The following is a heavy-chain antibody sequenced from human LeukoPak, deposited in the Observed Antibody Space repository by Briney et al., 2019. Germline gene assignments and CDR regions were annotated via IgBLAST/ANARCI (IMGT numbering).Heavy chain of an antibody. CDR2: ISAYNGNT. V-gene: IGHV1-18*01. J-gene: IGHJ6*03. Sequence: ASVKVSCKASGYTFTSYGISWVRQAPGQGLEWMGWISAYNGNTNYAQKLQGRVTMTTDTSTSTAYMELRSLRSDDTAVYYCARATIENYYYYYYMDVWGKGTTVTVSS. CDR1: GYTFTSYG. D-gene: IGHD4/OR15-4a*01. CDR3: ARATIENYYYYYYMDV.